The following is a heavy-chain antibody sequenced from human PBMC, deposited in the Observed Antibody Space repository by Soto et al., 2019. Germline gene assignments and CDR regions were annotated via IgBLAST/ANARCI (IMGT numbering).Heavy chain of an antibody. J-gene: IGHJ6*02. CDR2: IIPVFGTA. CDR1: GGTLSSYA. V-gene: IGHV1-69*06. CDR3: ARGQRIQFCASGTEV. Sequence: SVNVSCKASGGTLSSYAISWVRQAPGQGLEWMGWIIPVFGTASYAQKFQGRVTMTADKSTTTAYMELRSLRSEDAAVYYCARGQRIQFCASGTEVWGQGTTV. D-gene: IGHD5-18*01.